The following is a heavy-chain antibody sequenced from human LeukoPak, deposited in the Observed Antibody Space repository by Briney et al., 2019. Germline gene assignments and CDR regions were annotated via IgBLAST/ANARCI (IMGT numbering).Heavy chain of an antibody. CDR3: ARARAPVTPDAFDI. CDR2: IYYSGST. D-gene: IGHD4-17*01. CDR1: GGSISSGGYY. V-gene: IGHV4-31*03. J-gene: IGHJ3*02. Sequence: SETLSLTCTVSGGSISSGGYYWSWIRQHPGKGLEWIGYIYYSGSTYYNPSLKSRVTISVDTSKNQFSLKLSSVTAADTAVYYCARARAPVTPDAFDIWGQGTMVTVSS.